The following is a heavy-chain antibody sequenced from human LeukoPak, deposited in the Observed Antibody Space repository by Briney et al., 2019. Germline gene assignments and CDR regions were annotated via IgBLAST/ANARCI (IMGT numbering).Heavy chain of an antibody. Sequence: PGRSLRLSCAASGFTFSSYGMHWVRQAPGKGLEWVAVISYDGSNKYYADSVKGRFTISRDNSKNTLYLQMNSLRAEDTAVYYCGRQGIYASGNLDYWGQGTLVTVSS. CDR3: GRQGIYASGNLDY. CDR2: ISYDGSNK. CDR1: GFTFSSYG. J-gene: IGHJ4*02. D-gene: IGHD3-10*01. V-gene: IGHV3-30*03.